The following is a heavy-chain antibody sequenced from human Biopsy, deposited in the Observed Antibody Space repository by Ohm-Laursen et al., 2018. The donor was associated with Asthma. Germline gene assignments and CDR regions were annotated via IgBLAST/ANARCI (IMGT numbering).Heavy chain of an antibody. CDR2: ISGSGGST. CDR1: GFTFSSYS. CDR3: AKDKRYSGSYFDY. V-gene: IGHV3-23*01. Sequence: SLRLSCTASGFTFSSYSMNWVRQAPGKGLEWVSAISGSGGSTYYADSVKGRFTISRDNSKNTLYLQMNSLRAEDTAVYYCAKDKRYSGSYFDYWDQGTLVTVSS. J-gene: IGHJ4*02. D-gene: IGHD1-26*01.